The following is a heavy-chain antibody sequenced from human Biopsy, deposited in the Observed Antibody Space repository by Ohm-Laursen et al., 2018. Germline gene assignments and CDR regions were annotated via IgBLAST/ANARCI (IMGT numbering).Heavy chain of an antibody. Sequence: SDTLSLTCTVSGVSINGGRYYWNWIRHHPGKGLEWIGNIFYSANTYYNPSLKSRVTISVDTSKNQFSLKLSSVTAADRAVYYCARLGSGDYFPTFFDFWGQGALVTVSS. CDR2: IFYSANT. D-gene: IGHD5-12*01. CDR3: ARLGSGDYFPTFFDF. J-gene: IGHJ4*02. CDR1: GVSINGGRYY. V-gene: IGHV4-31*03.